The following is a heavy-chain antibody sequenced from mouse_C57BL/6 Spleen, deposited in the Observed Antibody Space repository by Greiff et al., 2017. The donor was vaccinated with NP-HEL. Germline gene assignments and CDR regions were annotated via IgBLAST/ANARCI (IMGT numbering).Heavy chain of an antibody. CDR1: GFSLTSYG. D-gene: IGHD1-1*01. CDR3: ARFPDYYGSRGDYAMDY. V-gene: IGHV2-2*01. Sequence: QVHVKQSGPGLVQPSQSLSITCTVSGFSLTSYGVHWVRQSPGKGLEWLGVIWSGGSTDYNAAFISRLSISKDNSKSQVFFKMNSLQADDTAIYCCARFPDYYGSRGDYAMDYWGQGTSVTVSS. CDR2: IWSGGST. J-gene: IGHJ4*01.